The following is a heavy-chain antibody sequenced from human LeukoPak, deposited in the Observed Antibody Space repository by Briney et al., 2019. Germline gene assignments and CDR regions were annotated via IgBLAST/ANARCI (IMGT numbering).Heavy chain of an antibody. V-gene: IGHV3-23*01. Sequence: GGSLRLPCAASGFTFSSYAMSWVRQAPGKGLERVSGISGSGGSTFYADSVKGRFTISRDNSKNTVSLQMNSLRAEDTAVYYCASSIAALMGGNDAFDVWGEGTMVTVSS. D-gene: IGHD6-6*01. J-gene: IGHJ3*01. CDR1: GFTFSSYA. CDR3: ASSIAALMGGNDAFDV. CDR2: ISGSGGST.